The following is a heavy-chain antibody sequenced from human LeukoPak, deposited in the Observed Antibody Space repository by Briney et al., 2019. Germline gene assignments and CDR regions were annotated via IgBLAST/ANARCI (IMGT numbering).Heavy chain of an antibody. V-gene: IGHV3-23*01. CDR3: AKDAVGATAYYFDY. CDR1: GFTFSSYA. J-gene: IGHJ4*02. D-gene: IGHD1-26*01. CDR2: ISSSGDT. Sequence: GGSLRLSCAASGFTFSSYAMSWVRQAPGKGLEWVSAISSSGDTYYAGSVKGRFTISRDNSKNTLYLQMNSLRAEDTAVYYCAKDAVGATAYYFDYWGQGTLVTVSS.